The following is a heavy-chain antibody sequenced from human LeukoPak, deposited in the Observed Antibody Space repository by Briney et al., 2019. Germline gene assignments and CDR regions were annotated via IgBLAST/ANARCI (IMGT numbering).Heavy chain of an antibody. CDR2: IYYSGST. CDR1: GGSISSSSYY. V-gene: IGHV4-39*01. J-gene: IGHJ3*02. Sequence: SETLSLTCTVSGGSISSSSYYWGWIRQPPGKGLEWIGSIYYSGSTYYNPSLKSRVTISVDTSKNQFSLKPSSVTAADTAVYYCASRRSYAPAPDAFDIWGQGTMVTVSS. D-gene: IGHD1-26*01. CDR3: ASRRSYAPAPDAFDI.